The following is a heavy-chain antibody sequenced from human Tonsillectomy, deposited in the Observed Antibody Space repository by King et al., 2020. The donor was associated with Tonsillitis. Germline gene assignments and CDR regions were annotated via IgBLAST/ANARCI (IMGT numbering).Heavy chain of an antibody. CDR3: ARSVSGSFDY. CDR1: GGSISSSDHY. Sequence: LQLQESGPGLVKPSETLSLTCTVSGGSISSSDHYCAWIRQPPVKGLEWIGYMYYSGTIFFNPSLQSRITISGGTSENRFSLKLSSVTAADTAVYFCARSVSGSFDYWGQGALVTVSS. J-gene: IGHJ4*02. D-gene: IGHD1-26*01. CDR2: MYYSGTI. V-gene: IGHV4-39*01.